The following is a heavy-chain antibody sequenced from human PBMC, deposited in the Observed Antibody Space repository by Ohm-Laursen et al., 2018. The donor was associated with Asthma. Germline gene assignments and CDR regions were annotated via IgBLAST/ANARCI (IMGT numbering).Heavy chain of an antibody. J-gene: IGHJ5*02. CDR2: IIPIFGTA. CDR1: GGTFSSYA. D-gene: IGHD3-10*02. CDR3: ARGDVAYNWFDP. Sequence: SVKVSCKASGGTFSSYAISWVRQAPGQGLEWMGGIIPIFGTANYAQKFQGRVTITADESTSTAYMELSSLRSEGTAVYYCARGDVAYNWFDPWGQGTLVTVSS. V-gene: IGHV1-69*13.